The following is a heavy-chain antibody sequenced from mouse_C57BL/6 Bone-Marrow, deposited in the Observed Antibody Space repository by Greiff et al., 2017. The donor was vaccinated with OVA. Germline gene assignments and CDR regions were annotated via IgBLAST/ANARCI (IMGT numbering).Heavy chain of an antibody. CDR1: GYTFTSYW. J-gene: IGHJ4*01. CDR3: ARSFRTQYYAMDY. V-gene: IGHV1-53*01. CDR2: INPCNGGT. Sequence: VQLQQPGTELVKPGASVKLSCKASGYTFTSYWMHWVKQRPGQGLEWIGNINPCNGGTNYNQKFKGKATLTVDKSSSTAYMQLSSLTSEDSAVYYGARSFRTQYYAMDYWGQGTSVTVAS.